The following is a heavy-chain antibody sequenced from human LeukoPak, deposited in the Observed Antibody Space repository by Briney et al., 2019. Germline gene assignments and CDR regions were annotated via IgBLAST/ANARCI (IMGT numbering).Heavy chain of an antibody. CDR2: INHSGST. J-gene: IGHJ5*02. CDR3: ARGGITYYDFWSGYAHVRFDP. CDR1: GGSFSGYY. V-gene: IGHV4-34*01. D-gene: IGHD3-3*01. Sequence: PSETLSLTCAVYGGSFSGYYWSLIRQPPGKGLEWIGEINHSGSTNYNPSLKSRVTISVDTSKNQFSLKLSSVTAAETAVYYCARGGITYYDFWSGYAHVRFDPWGQGTLVTVSS.